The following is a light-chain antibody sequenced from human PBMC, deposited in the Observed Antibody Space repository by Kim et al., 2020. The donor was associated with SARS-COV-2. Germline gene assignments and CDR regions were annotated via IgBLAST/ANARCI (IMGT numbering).Light chain of an antibody. CDR1: NIGGYT. V-gene: IGLV3-21*02. J-gene: IGLJ1*01. CDR3: QVCDNTYDHPYYV. CDR2: DDS. Sequence: SYELTQPPSVSVAPGQTASVTCGGNNIGGYTVNWYRQSPGQAPVLVIYDDSNRPSGIPDRFSGSNSGNTATLTISRVEAGDEADYCCQVCDNTYDHPYYVFGTGTKVTVL.